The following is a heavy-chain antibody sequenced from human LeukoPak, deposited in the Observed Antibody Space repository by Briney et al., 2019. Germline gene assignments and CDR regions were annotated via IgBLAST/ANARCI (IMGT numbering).Heavy chain of an antibody. J-gene: IGHJ5*02. Sequence: GGSLRLSCAASGFTFSSYWMSWVRQAPGKGLEWVANIKQDGSEKYYVDSVKGRFTISRDNAKNSLYLQMNSLRAEDTAVYYCARDVLRYFDWLSVRNWFDPWGQGTLVTVSS. CDR1: GFTFSSYW. CDR3: ARDVLRYFDWLSVRNWFDP. V-gene: IGHV3-7*01. CDR2: IKQDGSEK. D-gene: IGHD3-9*01.